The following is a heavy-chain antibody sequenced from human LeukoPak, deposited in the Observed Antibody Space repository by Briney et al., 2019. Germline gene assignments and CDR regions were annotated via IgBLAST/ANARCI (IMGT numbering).Heavy chain of an antibody. V-gene: IGHV4-38-2*02. D-gene: IGHD3-22*01. CDR1: GYSISSGYY. J-gene: IGHJ3*02. Sequence: SETLSLTCTVSGYSISSGYYWGWIRPPPGKGLEWIGSIYHSGSTYYNPSLKSRVTISVDTSKNQFSLKLSSVTAADTAVYYCARVWKGAYYYDSSGYSDAFDIWGQGTMVTVSS. CDR2: IYHSGST. CDR3: ARVWKGAYYYDSSGYSDAFDI.